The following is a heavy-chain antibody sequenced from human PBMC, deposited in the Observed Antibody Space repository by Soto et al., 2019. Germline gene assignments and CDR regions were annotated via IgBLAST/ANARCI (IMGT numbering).Heavy chain of an antibody. D-gene: IGHD2-2*02. CDR2: IKQDGSEK. V-gene: IGHV3-7*03. J-gene: IGHJ6*02. Sequence: GGSLRLSCAASGFTFSSYWMSWVRQAPGKGLEWVANIKQDGSEKYYVDSVKGRFTISRDNAKNSLYLQMNSLRAEDTAVYYCARWGYCSSTSCYIKPYYYYGMDVWGQGTTVTVYS. CDR3: ARWGYCSSTSCYIKPYYYYGMDV. CDR1: GFTFSSYW.